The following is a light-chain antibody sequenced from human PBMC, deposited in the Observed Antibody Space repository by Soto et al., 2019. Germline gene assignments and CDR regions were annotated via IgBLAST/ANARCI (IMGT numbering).Light chain of an antibody. CDR2: EVT. J-gene: IGLJ2*01. V-gene: IGLV2-14*01. CDR3: SSYSTTSSPHVL. Sequence: QSVLTQPASVSGSPGQSITISCTGTPSDVGRYNYVSWYQQFPGKVPKLLIYEVTYRPSGVSARFSGSKSGSTASLTISGLQAEDEADYYCSSYSTTSSPHVLLGGGTKVTVL. CDR1: PSDVGRYNY.